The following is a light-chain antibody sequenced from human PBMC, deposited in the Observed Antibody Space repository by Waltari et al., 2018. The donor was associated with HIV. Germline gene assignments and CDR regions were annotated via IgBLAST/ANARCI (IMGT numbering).Light chain of an antibody. CDR3: QQYEKWPGT. CDR1: QRVTRN. CDR2: GAS. J-gene: IGKJ1*01. V-gene: IGKV3-15*01. Sequence: EIVMTQSPATLSVSQGERATLSCRASQRVTRNVAWYQQKPGQAPRLLIYGASARASGVPDTFSGSGSGTDFTLTISSLQPEDLAVYYCQQYEKWPGTFGQGTKVDIK.